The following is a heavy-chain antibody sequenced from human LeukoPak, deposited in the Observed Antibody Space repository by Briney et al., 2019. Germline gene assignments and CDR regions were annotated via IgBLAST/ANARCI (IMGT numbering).Heavy chain of an antibody. Sequence: ASVKVSCKASGYTFTSYDINWVRQATGQGLEWMGWMNPNSGNTGYAQKFQGRVTMTRNTSISTAYMELSSLRSEDTAVYYCATPDYYDSSGYYEFDYWGQGTLVTVSS. CDR2: MNPNSGNT. V-gene: IGHV1-8*01. CDR1: GYTFTSYD. J-gene: IGHJ4*02. CDR3: ATPDYYDSSGYYEFDY. D-gene: IGHD3-22*01.